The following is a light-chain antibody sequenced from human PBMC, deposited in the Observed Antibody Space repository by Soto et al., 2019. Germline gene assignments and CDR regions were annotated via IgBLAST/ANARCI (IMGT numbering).Light chain of an antibody. CDR3: QQYGSSHWT. CDR1: QSVSSSY. CDR2: GAS. J-gene: IGKJ1*01. V-gene: IGKV3-20*01. Sequence: EIVLTQSPATLSLSPGERATLSCRASQSVSSSYLAWYQQKPGQAPRLLIYGASSRATGIPDRFSGSGSGTDFTLTISRLEPEDFAVYYCQQYGSSHWTFGQGTKV.